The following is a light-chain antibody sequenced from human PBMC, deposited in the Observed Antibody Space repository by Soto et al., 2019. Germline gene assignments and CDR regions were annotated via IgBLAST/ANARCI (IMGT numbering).Light chain of an antibody. CDR1: QSVRSN. V-gene: IGKV3-15*01. Sequence: EIVMTQSPATLSVSPGDRVTLSCRASQSVRSNLAWYQHKPGQAPRLLIFGASTRATGIPARFSGSGSGTEFILTISSLQSEDFAIYYCQQYNEWPPLTVGGGTKVEIK. CDR3: QQYNEWPPLT. CDR2: GAS. J-gene: IGKJ4*01.